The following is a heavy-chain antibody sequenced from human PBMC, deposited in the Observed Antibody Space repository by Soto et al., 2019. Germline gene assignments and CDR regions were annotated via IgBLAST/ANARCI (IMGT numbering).Heavy chain of an antibody. V-gene: IGHV4-39*01. D-gene: IGHD3-10*01. CDR3: ARSPTYDYGSGSRTYFDY. Sequence: QLQLQESGPGLVKPSETLSLTCTVSGGSISSSRHYWGWIRQPPGKGLEWIGSSYYSGSTYYNTSLKSRVTISVDTSKNQFSLKLSSVSAADTAVYYGARSPTYDYGSGSRTYFDYWGQGTLVTVSS. CDR1: GGSISSSRHY. J-gene: IGHJ4*02. CDR2: SYYSGST.